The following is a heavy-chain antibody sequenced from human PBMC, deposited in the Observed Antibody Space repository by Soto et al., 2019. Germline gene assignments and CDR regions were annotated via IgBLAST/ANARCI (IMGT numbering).Heavy chain of an antibody. J-gene: IGHJ6*02. CDR3: ARLRGGSCYSHACRYYYGMDV. D-gene: IGHD2-15*01. CDR1: GYSFTSYW. V-gene: IGHV5-51*01. CDR2: IYPGDSDT. Sequence: GESLKISCKGSGYSFTSYWIGWVRQMPGKGLEWMGIIYPGDSDTRYSPSFQGQVTISADKSISTAYLQWSSLKASDTAMYYCARLRGGSCYSHACRYYYGMDVWGQGTTVTVSS.